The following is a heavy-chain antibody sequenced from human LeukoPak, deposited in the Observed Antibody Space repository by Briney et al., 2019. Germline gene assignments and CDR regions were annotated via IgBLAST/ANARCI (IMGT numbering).Heavy chain of an antibody. J-gene: IGHJ4*02. CDR2: IIPIFGTA. V-gene: IGHV1-69*13. CDR3: ATTGQHYYGSGSYYSY. CDR1: GYTFTSYG. Sequence: GASVKVSCKASGYTFTSYGISWVRQAPGQGLEWMGGIIPIFGTANYAQKFQGRVTITADESTSTAYMELSSLRSEDTAVYYCATTGQHYYGSGSYYSYWGQGTLVTVSS. D-gene: IGHD3-10*01.